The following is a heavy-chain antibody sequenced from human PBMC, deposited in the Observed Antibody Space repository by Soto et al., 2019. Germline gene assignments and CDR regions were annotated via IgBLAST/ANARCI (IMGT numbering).Heavy chain of an antibody. Sequence: SETLSLTCAVYGGSFSGYYWSWIRQPPGKGLEWIGEINHSGSTNYNPSLKSRVTISVDTSKNQFSLKLSSVTAADTAVYYCARGFLVSRISRAEYFQHWGQGTLVTV. CDR2: INHSGST. CDR3: ARGFLVSRISRAEYFQH. CDR1: GGSFSGYY. V-gene: IGHV4-34*01. D-gene: IGHD2-21*01. J-gene: IGHJ1*01.